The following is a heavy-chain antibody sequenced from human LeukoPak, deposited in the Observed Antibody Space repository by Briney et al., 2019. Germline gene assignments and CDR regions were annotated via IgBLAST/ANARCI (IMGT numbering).Heavy chain of an antibody. CDR2: IYYSGST. CDR3: ARRRTDYYDSSGSDAFDI. CDR1: GGSISSGDYY. Sequence: PSETLSLTCTVSGGSISSGDYYWSWIRQPPGKGLEWIGYIYYSGSTYYNPSLKSRVTISVDTSKNQFSLKLSSVTAADTAVYYCARRRTDYYDSSGSDAFDIWGQGTMVTVSS. D-gene: IGHD3-22*01. J-gene: IGHJ3*02. V-gene: IGHV4-30-4*08.